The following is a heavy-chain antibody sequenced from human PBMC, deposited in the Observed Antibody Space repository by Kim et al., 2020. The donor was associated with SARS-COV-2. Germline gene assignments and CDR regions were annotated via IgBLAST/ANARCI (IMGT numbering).Heavy chain of an antibody. Sequence: SSVKVSCKASGGTFSSYAISWVRQAPGQGLEWMGRIIPILGIANYAQKFQGRVTITADKSTSTAYMELSSLRSEDTAVYYCARDGLGTGVNFDYWGQGTLVSVSS. V-gene: IGHV1-69*04. J-gene: IGHJ4*02. CDR1: GGTFSSYA. CDR3: ARDGLGTGVNFDY. CDR2: IIPILGIA. D-gene: IGHD3-10*01.